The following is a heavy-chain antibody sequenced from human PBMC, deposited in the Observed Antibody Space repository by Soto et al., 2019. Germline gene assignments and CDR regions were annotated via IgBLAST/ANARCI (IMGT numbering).Heavy chain of an antibody. J-gene: IGHJ4*02. V-gene: IGHV3-23*01. Sequence: EVQLLESGGGLVQRGGSLRLSCAASGFTFSSYAMNWVLQAPGKGLEWVSVIHGSGGSTYYAESVKGRFTISRDNSKNTVDLQMNSLRAEDTAVYYCARGKDRATVTTFDYWGQGTLVTVSS. CDR2: IHGSGGST. CDR3: ARGKDRATVTTFDY. CDR1: GFTFSSYA. D-gene: IGHD4-17*01.